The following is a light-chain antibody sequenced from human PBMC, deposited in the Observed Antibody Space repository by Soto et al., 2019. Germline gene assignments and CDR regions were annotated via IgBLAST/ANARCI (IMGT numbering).Light chain of an antibody. V-gene: IGLV2-14*01. CDR2: EVS. CDR3: SSYTTTNTLCV. CDR1: SSDVGYNY. J-gene: IGLJ7*01. Sequence: QSALTQPASVSGSPGQSITISCTGTSSDVGYNYVSWYQQHPGKAPKIIIHEVSNRPSGVSHRFSGSKSGNTASLTISGLQAEDEADYYCSSYTTTNTLCVFGTGTQLTVL.